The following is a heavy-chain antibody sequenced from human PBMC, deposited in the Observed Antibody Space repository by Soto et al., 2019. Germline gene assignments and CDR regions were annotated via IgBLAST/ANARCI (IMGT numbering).Heavy chain of an antibody. CDR1: GGSISSGGYS. CDR3: ASVKSYDSSGYYRYFDY. V-gene: IGHV4-30-2*01. Sequence: PSETLSLTCAVSGGSISSGGYSWSWIRQPPGKGLEWIGYIYHSGSTYYNPSLKSRVTISVDRSKNQFSLKLSSVTAADTAVYYCASVKSYDSSGYYRYFDYWGQGTLVTVSS. J-gene: IGHJ4*02. D-gene: IGHD3-22*01. CDR2: IYHSGST.